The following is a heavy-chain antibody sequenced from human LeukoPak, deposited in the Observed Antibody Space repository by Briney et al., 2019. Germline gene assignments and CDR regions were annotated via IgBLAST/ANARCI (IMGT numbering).Heavy chain of an antibody. D-gene: IGHD2-15*01. V-gene: IGHV3-48*01. CDR1: GFTFSSYS. CDR2: ISSSSSTV. Sequence: PGGSLRLSCAASGFTFSSYSMNWVRQAPGKGLEWVSYISSSSSTVYYADSVKGRFTISRDNAKNSLYLQMNSLRAEDTAVYYCARRYCSGGTCYFFDYWGQGTLVTVSS. J-gene: IGHJ4*02. CDR3: ARRYCSGGTCYFFDY.